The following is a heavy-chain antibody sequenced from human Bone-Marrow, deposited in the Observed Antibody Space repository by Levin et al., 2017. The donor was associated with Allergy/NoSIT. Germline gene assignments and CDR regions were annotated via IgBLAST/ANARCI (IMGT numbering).Heavy chain of an antibody. J-gene: IGHJ1*01. V-gene: IGHV4-4*02. CDR2: IFDSATA. Sequence: SETLSLTCAVSGTSISSSYWWSWVRQSPGKRLEWIGEIFDSATANYNPSLKSRVTMSMAESKNEFFLYLTSVTAADTAVYYCARDGGHQTRPFDFWGQGALVTVSS. D-gene: IGHD3/OR15-3a*01. CDR3: ARDGGHQTRPFDF. CDR1: GTSISSSYW.